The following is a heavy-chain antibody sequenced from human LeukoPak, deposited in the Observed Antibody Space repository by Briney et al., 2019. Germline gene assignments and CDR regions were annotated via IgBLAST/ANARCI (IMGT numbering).Heavy chain of an antibody. CDR3: ANGYSGYGGAFDY. V-gene: IGHV3-23*01. J-gene: IGHJ4*02. CDR2: ISTTGGTI. D-gene: IGHD5-12*01. Sequence: GGSLRLSCAASGFTFSNAWMGWVRQGPGKGLEWVSSISTTGGTINYADSVKGRFTISRDNSKNTVYLQMNSLRADDTAVYYCANGYSGYGGAFDYWGQGTLVTVSS. CDR1: GFTFSNAW.